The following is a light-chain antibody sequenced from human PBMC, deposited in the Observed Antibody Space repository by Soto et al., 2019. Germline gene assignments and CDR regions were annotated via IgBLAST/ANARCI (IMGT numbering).Light chain of an antibody. CDR1: QDIRSR. Sequence: IEMTQSPSSVSASVGDRVTITCRASQDIRSRLAWYQHKPGKAPNLLIYAATTLQSGVPYRFSGSGSGTYFTLTISRLQAEDVAVYYCQQYYDHPRTFGQGTKVEIK. CDR2: AAT. J-gene: IGKJ1*01. V-gene: IGKV1-12*01. CDR3: QQYYDHPRT.